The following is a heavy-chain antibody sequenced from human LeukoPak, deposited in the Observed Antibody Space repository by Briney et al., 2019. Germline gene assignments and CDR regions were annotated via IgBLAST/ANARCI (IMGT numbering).Heavy chain of an antibody. J-gene: IGHJ4*02. Sequence: GGSQRLSCVGSPVTFSGPFMTWIRQAPGKGLEWLSYISSDSGAIYYADSVKGRFTISRDNAQKSLYLQMNNLRVEDTAVYYCVREVAYWGQGALVTVSS. V-gene: IGHV3-48*01. D-gene: IGHD5-12*01. CDR1: PVTFSGPF. CDR3: VREVAY. CDR2: ISSDSGAI.